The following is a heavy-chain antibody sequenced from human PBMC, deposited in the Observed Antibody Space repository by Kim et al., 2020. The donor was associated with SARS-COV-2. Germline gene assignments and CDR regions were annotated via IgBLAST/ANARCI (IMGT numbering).Heavy chain of an antibody. J-gene: IGHJ4*02. V-gene: IGHV4-34*01. Sequence: SETLSLTCAVYGGSFSGYYWSWIRQPPGKGLEWIGEINHSGSTNYNPSLKSRVTISVDTSKNQFSLKLSSVTAADTAVYYCARGPKSRMWDYWGQGTLVTVSS. CDR2: INHSGST. D-gene: IGHD2-21*01. CDR1: GGSFSGYY. CDR3: ARGPKSRMWDY.